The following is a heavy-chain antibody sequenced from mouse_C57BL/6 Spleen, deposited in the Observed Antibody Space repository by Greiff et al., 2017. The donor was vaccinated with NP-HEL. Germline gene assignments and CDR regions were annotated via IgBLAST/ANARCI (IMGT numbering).Heavy chain of an antibody. CDR2: IDPSDRET. CDR1: GYTFTSYW. V-gene: IGHV1-52*01. Sequence: VQLQQPGAELVRPGSSVKLSCKASGYTFTSYWMHWVKQRPIQGLEWIGNIDPSDRETHYNQKFKDKATLTVDKSSSTAYMQLSSLTSEDSAVYYCARLGTYYSNYGGAYWGQGTLVTVSA. CDR3: ARLGTYYSNYGGAY. D-gene: IGHD2-5*01. J-gene: IGHJ3*01.